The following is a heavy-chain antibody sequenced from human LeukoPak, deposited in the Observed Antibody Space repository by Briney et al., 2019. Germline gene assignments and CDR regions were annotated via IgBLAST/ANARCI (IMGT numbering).Heavy chain of an antibody. CDR3: ARGIPGAYRIMDV. V-gene: IGHV3-74*01. CDR1: GFTFNTYW. CDR2: INPDGTTT. J-gene: IGHJ6*02. Sequence: GGSLRLSCVASGFTFNTYWIHWVRQGPGKGLVWVSLINPDGTTTTYEDSVKGRFTVSRDNAKNTLYLQMSSLRAEDAAVYYCARGIPGAYRIMDVWGQGTTVTVS. D-gene: IGHD2-2*01.